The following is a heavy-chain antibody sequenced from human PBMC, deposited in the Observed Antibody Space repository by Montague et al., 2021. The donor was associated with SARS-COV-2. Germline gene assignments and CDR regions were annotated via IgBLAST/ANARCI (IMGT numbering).Heavy chain of an antibody. D-gene: IGHD6-19*01. CDR2: IDYSGST. CDR3: ARIHSSGWAYFFDY. CDR1: GGSLKNYY. V-gene: IGHV4-59*01. Sequence: SETLSLTCSVSGGSLKNYYWSWIRQPPGKELEWMGYIDYSGSTNYNPSLRFRLTLPVDTSSNQFSLKLNSLTSADTAVYYCARIHSSGWAYFFDYWGQGTLVSVSS. J-gene: IGHJ4*02.